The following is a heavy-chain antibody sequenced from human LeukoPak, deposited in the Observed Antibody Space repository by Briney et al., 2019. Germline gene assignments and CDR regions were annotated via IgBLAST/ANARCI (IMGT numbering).Heavy chain of an antibody. CDR3: ARARYCSGDSCHFDY. CDR1: GGSITSYY. V-gene: IGHV4-59*10. Sequence: SETLSLTCAVSGGSITSYYWSWIRQPGGKGLEWIGCIYTSGSPNYNPSVKSRVTMSVDTSKNQFSLKLTSVTAADTAVYYCARARYCSGDSCHFDYWGQGTLVTVSS. J-gene: IGHJ4*02. CDR2: IYTSGSP. D-gene: IGHD2-15*01.